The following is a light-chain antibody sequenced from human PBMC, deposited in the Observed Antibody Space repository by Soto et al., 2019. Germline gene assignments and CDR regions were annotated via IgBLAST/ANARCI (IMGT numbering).Light chain of an antibody. J-gene: IGLJ1*01. CDR2: EVT. V-gene: IGLV2-14*03. Sequence: QSVLTQPASVSGSPGQSITISCTGTSSDVGGYSYVSWFQQHPGKAPKLMIFEVTSRPSGVSNRFSGSKSGNTASLTISGLQPEDEADYYCSSYTTSSTLVFGTGTKLTVL. CDR1: SSDVGGYSY. CDR3: SSYTTSSTLV.